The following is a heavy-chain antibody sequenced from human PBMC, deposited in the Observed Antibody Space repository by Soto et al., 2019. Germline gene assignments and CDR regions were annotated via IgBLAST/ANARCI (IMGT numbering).Heavy chain of an antibody. J-gene: IGHJ4*02. D-gene: IGHD3-22*01. CDR2: ISYDGSNK. V-gene: IGHV3-30*18. CDR3: AKAYGYDYSSGYYYFYY. Sequence: QVQLVESGGGVVQPGRSLRLSCAASGFTFSSYGMHWVRQAPGKGLEWVAVISYDGSNKYYADSVKGRFTISIDNSKNPXNLQMNGLRAEDRVVDYCAKAYGYDYSSGYYYFYYWGQGTLVNVSS. CDR1: GFTFSSYG.